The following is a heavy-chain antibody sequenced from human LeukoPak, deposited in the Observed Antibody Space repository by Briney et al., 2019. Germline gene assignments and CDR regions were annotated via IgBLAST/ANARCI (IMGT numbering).Heavy chain of an antibody. D-gene: IGHD6-19*01. Sequence: GGSLRLSCAVSGFTFDDYAMHWVRQVPGKGLEWVSGISWNSDTIDLADSVKGRFTISRDNAKNSLYLQMNSLRAEDTAVYYCAKASSGWRPYYYYYYYMDVWGKGTTVTVSS. V-gene: IGHV3-9*01. J-gene: IGHJ6*03. CDR2: ISWNSDTI. CDR1: GFTFDDYA. CDR3: AKASSGWRPYYYYYYYMDV.